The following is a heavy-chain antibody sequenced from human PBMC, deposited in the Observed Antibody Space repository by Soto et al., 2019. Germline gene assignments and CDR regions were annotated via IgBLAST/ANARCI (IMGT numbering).Heavy chain of an antibody. J-gene: IGHJ4*02. CDR2: TYYRSKWYN. D-gene: IGHD6-6*01. CDR3: ARVPPPLGHSSSSGGYYFDY. V-gene: IGHV6-1*01. Sequence: SQTLSLTCAISGDSVSSNSAAWNWIRQSPSRGLEWLGRTYYRSKWYNDYAVSVKSRITINPDTSKNQFSLQLNSVTPEDTAVYYCARVPPPLGHSSSSGGYYFDYWGQGTLVTVSS. CDR1: GDSVSSNSAA.